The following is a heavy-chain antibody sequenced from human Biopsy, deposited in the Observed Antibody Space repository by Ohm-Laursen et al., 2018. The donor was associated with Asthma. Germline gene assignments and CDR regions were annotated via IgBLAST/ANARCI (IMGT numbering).Heavy chain of an antibody. CDR1: GYTFNSAG. CDR3: ARAVDYSHYYGIDV. Sequence: KVSCKTSGYTFNSAGITWVRQAPGQGLEWMGWISVYNGNTKVAQKLQDRVTMITDTSTSTAYMELRSPRSDDTAVYFCARAVDYSHYYGIDVWGQGTTVTVS. D-gene: IGHD3-10*01. J-gene: IGHJ6*02. V-gene: IGHV1-18*01. CDR2: ISVYNGNT.